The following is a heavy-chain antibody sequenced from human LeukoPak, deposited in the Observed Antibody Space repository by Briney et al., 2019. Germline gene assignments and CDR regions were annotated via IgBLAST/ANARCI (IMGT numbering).Heavy chain of an antibody. D-gene: IGHD1-26*01. J-gene: IGHJ3*02. Sequence: GGSLRLSCAASGFTVSSNYMSWVRQAPGKGLEWVSVIYSGGSTYYADSVKGRFTISRDNSKNTLYLQMNSLRAEDTAVYYCAKFVYRVGATNAFDIWGQGTMVTVSS. CDR2: IYSGGST. V-gene: IGHV3-53*01. CDR1: GFTVSSNY. CDR3: AKFVYRVGATNAFDI.